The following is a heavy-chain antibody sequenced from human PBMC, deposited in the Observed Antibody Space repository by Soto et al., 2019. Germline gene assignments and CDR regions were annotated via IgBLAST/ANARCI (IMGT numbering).Heavy chain of an antibody. Sequence: SETLSLTCTLSGDSISSYYWTWIRQPPGKGLEWIGYGHYSGSSKYNPSLKSRVSISVDTSKNQFSLKLSSVTAADTAFYYCSRDLGSVLSDWGQGXLVTVYS. CDR3: SRDLGSVLSD. D-gene: IGHD2-8*02. J-gene: IGHJ4*02. CDR1: GDSISSYY. CDR2: GHYSGSS. V-gene: IGHV4-59*01.